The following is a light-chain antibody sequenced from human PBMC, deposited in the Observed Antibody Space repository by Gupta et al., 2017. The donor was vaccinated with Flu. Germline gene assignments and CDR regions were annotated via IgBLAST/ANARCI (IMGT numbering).Light chain of an antibody. J-gene: IGKJ4*01. Sequence: EIVLTQSPVNLSLSPGESVTLSCRASQRVGRYLAWYQQRLGQAPRLLIYDASNRATGIPARFSGSGSGTDFTLTITSREPEDFAVYYCQQHFSWPTVTFGGGTKVEIK. CDR2: DAS. CDR1: QRVGRY. V-gene: IGKV3-11*01. CDR3: QQHFSWPTVT.